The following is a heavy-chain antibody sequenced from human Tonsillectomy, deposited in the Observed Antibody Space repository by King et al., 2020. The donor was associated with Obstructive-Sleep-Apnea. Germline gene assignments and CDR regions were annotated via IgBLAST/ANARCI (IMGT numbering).Heavy chain of an antibody. J-gene: IGHJ3*02. Sequence: QLVQSGGGVVQPGRSLRLSCAASGFTFSSYAMHWVRQAPGKGLEWVSVISYDGRNKYYADSLKGRFTISRDNSKNTLYLQMNSLRAEETAVYYCASLVEMATFDAFDIWGQGTMVTVSS. D-gene: IGHD5-24*01. CDR2: ISYDGRNK. V-gene: IGHV3-30*04. CDR3: ASLVEMATFDAFDI. CDR1: GFTFSSYA.